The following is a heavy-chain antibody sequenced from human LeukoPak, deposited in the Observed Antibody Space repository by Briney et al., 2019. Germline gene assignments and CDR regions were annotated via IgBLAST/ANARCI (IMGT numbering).Heavy chain of an antibody. D-gene: IGHD3-22*01. CDR2: ISGSGDNT. V-gene: IGHV3-23*01. Sequence: PGGSLRLSCATSGFTFSSYAFHWVRQAPGKGLEWVSGISGSGDNTYYADSVKGRFTISRDNSKNTLYVQVNSLGTEDTAAYYCAKGSYYDSSGSFYFDYWGQGTLVTVSS. CDR1: GFTFSSYA. CDR3: AKGSYYDSSGSFYFDY. J-gene: IGHJ4*02.